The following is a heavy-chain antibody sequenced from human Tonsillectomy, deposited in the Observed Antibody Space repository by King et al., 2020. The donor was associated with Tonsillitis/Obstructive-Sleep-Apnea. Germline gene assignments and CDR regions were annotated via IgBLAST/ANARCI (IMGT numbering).Heavy chain of an antibody. CDR3: ARDYSSSSGHALDF. V-gene: IGHV1-3*01. Sequence: QLVQSGAEVKKPGASMKVSCKASGYTFTNYAMHWVRQAPGQRLEWMGWINAGNGKTKYSQKFQGRLSISRDTPASTAYMELSSLRSEDTVVYYCARDYSSSSGHALDFWGQGTLVTVSS. J-gene: IGHJ4*02. CDR2: INAGNGKT. D-gene: IGHD6-6*01. CDR1: GYTFTNYA.